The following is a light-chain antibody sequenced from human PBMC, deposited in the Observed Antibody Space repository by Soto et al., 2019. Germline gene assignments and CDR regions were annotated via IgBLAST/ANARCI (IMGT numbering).Light chain of an antibody. Sequence: DLQMTQSPSSVSASVGDTVPITCRASQSISSCLAWYQQRPGEAPKLLSYAGSILEDGVPSRFSGSGSGTDFILAIDNLQPEDFATYYCQQTHHCPPTLGGGTKVEFK. V-gene: IGKV1-12*01. CDR3: QQTHHCPPT. CDR1: QSISSC. J-gene: IGKJ4*01. CDR2: AGS.